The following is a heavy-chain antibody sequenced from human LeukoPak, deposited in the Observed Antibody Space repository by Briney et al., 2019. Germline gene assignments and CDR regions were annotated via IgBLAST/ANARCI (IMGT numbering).Heavy chain of an antibody. CDR1: GFTFSDHY. CDR3: ARSTPNGPFDY. Sequence: PGGSLRLSCAASGFTFSDHYMDWVRQVPGKGLEWVGRIRKKANSYTTEYAASVKGRFSIPRDAKSSLYLQMNSLETEDTAVYYCARSTPNGPFDYWGQGTLVTVSS. V-gene: IGHV3-72*01. J-gene: IGHJ4*02. D-gene: IGHD2-8*01. CDR2: IRKKANSYTT.